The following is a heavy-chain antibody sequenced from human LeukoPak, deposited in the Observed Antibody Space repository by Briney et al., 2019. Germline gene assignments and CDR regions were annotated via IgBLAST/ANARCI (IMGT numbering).Heavy chain of an antibody. CDR1: GGSISSYY. D-gene: IGHD1-26*01. V-gene: IGHV4-59*01. CDR2: IYYSGST. CDR3: ARDGAVGATAPFDY. Sequence: PSETLSLTCTVSGGSISSYYWSWIRQPPGKGLEWIGYIYYSGSTNYNPSLKSRVTISVDTSKNQFSLKLSSVTAADTAVYYCARDGAVGATAPFDYWGQGTLVTVSS. J-gene: IGHJ4*02.